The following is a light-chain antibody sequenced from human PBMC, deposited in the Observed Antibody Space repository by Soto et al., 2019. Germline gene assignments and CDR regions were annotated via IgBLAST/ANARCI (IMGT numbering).Light chain of an antibody. J-gene: IGLJ1*01. V-gene: IGLV2-23*02. CDR2: EVN. CDR3: CSFAGSGTGV. CDR1: SGDIGTYNL. Sequence: QPALTQPASVSGSPGQSIAISCTGTSGDIGTYNLVSWYQQHPGKAPKLMISEVNKRPSGVSDRFSGSKSGDTASLTISGLRTEDEADYYCCSFAGSGTGVFGTGTKVTVL.